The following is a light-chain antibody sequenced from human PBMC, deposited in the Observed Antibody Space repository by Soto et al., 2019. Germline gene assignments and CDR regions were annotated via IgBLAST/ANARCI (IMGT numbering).Light chain of an antibody. CDR1: NNDVGAYTY. Sequence: QSALTQPASVSGSHGQSITISCTGTNNDVGAYTYVSWYQQHPGKAPRLIIYEVSDRPSGVSNRFSGSKSGNTASLVISGLQAEDEADYYFSSYRTGSRVFGGGTKLTVL. J-gene: IGLJ2*01. CDR2: EVS. CDR3: SSYRTGSRV. V-gene: IGLV2-14*01.